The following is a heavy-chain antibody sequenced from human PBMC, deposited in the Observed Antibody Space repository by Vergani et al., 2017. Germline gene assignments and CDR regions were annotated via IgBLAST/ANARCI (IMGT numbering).Heavy chain of an antibody. CDR3: ASVMYRDEASTVYRLEGMDI. CDR2: IYSTGST. CDR1: GGSFNTYY. J-gene: IGHJ6*02. D-gene: IGHD2-8*02. Sequence: QVQLAESGPGLVKPSETLSLHCTVSGGSFNTYYWSWLRQSPGEGLDWIGYIYSTGSTNSNPSLNNRVTMSVDTSKNQFALKLRSVTAADTAVYFCASVMYRDEASTVYRLEGMDIWGQGTTVTISS. V-gene: IGHV4-59*13.